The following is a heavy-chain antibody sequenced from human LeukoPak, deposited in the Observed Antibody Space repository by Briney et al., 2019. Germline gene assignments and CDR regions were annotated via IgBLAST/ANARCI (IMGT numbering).Heavy chain of an antibody. Sequence: SETLSLTCAVSGYSISSGYYWGWFRQPPGKGLGWIGCMYHSESTYYNPSLKSRVTISVDTSKNQFSLKLSSVTAADTAVYYCARQGGSSSPYYYYYMDVWGKGTTVTVSS. J-gene: IGHJ6*03. CDR2: MYHSEST. CDR1: GYSISSGYY. V-gene: IGHV4-38-2*01. CDR3: ARQGGSSSPYYYYYMDV. D-gene: IGHD6-13*01.